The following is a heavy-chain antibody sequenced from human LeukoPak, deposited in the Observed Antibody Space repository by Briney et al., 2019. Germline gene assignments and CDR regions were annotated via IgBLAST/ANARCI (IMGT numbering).Heavy chain of an antibody. V-gene: IGHV4-34*01. CDR3: ARFAVAGTQYYYYYYMDV. J-gene: IGHJ6*03. D-gene: IGHD6-19*01. CDR1: GGSFSGYY. Sequence: SETLSLTCAVYGGSFSGYYWSWIRQPPGKGLEWIGEINHSGSTNYNPSLKSRVTISVDTSKNQFSLKLSSVTAADTAVYYCARFAVAGTQYYYYYYMDVWGKGTTVTVSS. CDR2: INHSGST.